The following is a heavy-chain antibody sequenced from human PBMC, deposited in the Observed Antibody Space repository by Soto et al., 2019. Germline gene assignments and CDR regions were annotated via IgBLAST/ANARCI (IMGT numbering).Heavy chain of an antibody. J-gene: IGHJ6*02. V-gene: IGHV4-31*03. CDR2: IYYSGST. Sequence: TSETLSLTCTVSGGSISSGGYYWSWIRQHPGKGLEWIGYIYYSGSTYYNPSLKSRVTISVDTSKNQFSLKLSSVTAADTAVYYCARDCAPRGMDVWGQGTTVTVSS. D-gene: IGHD2-21*01. CDR3: ARDCAPRGMDV. CDR1: GGSISSGGYY.